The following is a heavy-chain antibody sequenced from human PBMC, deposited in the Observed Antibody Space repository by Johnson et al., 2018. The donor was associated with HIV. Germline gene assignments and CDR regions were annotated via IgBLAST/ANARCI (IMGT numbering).Heavy chain of an antibody. D-gene: IGHD3-10*01. J-gene: IGHJ3*02. V-gene: IGHV3-30*14. Sequence: HVQLVESGGGVVQPGRSLRLSCAASGFTFSSYAMHWVRQAPGKGLEWVAVISYDGSNKYYADSVKGRFTISRDNSKNTLFLQLNSLRAEDTAVYYCGRAKGNSYYGSGHDAFDIWGRGTNVTVSS. CDR2: ISYDGSNK. CDR3: GRAKGNSYYGSGHDAFDI. CDR1: GFTFSSYA.